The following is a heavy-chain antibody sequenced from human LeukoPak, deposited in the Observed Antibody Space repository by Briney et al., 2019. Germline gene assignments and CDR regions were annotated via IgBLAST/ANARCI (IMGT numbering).Heavy chain of an antibody. CDR2: INHSGST. V-gene: IGHV4-34*01. J-gene: IGHJ4*02. CDR1: GGSFSGYY. D-gene: IGHD2-2*01. CDR3: ARGQIVVVPAAKGRSQSFDY. Sequence: SETLSLTCAVYGGSFSGYYWSWIRQPPGKGLEWIGEINHSGSTNSSPSLKSRVTISVDTSKNQFSLKLSSVNAADTAVDYCARGQIVVVPAAKGRSQSFDYWGQGTLVTVSS.